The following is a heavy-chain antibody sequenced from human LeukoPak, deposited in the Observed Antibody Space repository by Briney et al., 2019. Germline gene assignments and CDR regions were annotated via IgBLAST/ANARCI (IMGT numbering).Heavy chain of an antibody. CDR1: GGSISSYY. D-gene: IGHD3-22*01. V-gene: IGHV4-59*08. CDR3: AAGDSSGYYFDAFDI. Sequence: SETLSLTCTVSGGSISSYYWSWIRQPPGKGLEWIGYIYYSGSTNYNPSLKSRVTISVDTSKNQFSLKLSSVTAADTAVYYCAAGDSSGYYFDAFDIWGQGTMVTASS. CDR2: IYYSGST. J-gene: IGHJ3*02.